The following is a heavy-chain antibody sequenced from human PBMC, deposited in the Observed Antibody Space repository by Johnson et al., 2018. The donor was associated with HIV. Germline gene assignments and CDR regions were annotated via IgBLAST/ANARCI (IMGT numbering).Heavy chain of an antibody. CDR3: ARWVMVRGREGFDM. V-gene: IGHV3-53*01. D-gene: IGHD3-10*01. CDR1: GFTVSSNY. J-gene: IGHJ3*02. Sequence: VQLVESGGGLIQPGGSLRLSCAASGFTVSSNYMSWLRQAPGKALEWVSVIYSGDSTYYADSVKGRFTISRDNSKNTLYLQMSSLRAEDTAVYYCARWVMVRGREGFDMWGQGTMVTVSS. CDR2: IYSGDST.